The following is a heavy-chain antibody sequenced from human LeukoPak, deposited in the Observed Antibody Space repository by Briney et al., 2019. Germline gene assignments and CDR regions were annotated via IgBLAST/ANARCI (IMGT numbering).Heavy chain of an antibody. V-gene: IGHV4-59*08. D-gene: IGHD3-10*01. Sequence: SETLSLTCTVSGGSISSYYWSWIRQPPGKGLEWIAYIYYSGSTNYNPSLKSRVTISVDTSKNQFSLRLYSVTAADTAVYYCARHLVYGSGTQPYFDYWGQGTLVTVSS. CDR1: GGSISSYY. CDR2: IYYSGST. J-gene: IGHJ4*02. CDR3: ARHLVYGSGTQPYFDY.